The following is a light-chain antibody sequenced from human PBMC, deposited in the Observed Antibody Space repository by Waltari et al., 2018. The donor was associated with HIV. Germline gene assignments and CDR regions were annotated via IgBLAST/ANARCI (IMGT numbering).Light chain of an antibody. V-gene: IGLV2-8*01. Sequence: QSALTQPPSASGSPRQSVTISCTGTSSDVGGYNYVSWYQQHPGKAPKLMIYAVSKRPSGVPDRFSGSKSGNTASLTVSGLQAEDEAEYYCSSYAGSNNVIFGGGTKLTVL. CDR1: SSDVGGYNY. J-gene: IGLJ2*01. CDR3: SSYAGSNNVI. CDR2: AVS.